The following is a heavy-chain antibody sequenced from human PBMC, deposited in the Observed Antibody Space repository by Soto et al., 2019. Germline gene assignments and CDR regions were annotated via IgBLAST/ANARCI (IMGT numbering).Heavy chain of an antibody. CDR2: IIPIFGTA. J-gene: IGHJ4*02. D-gene: IGHD2-15*01. Sequence: QVQLVQSGAEVKKPGSSVKVSCKAYGGTLSSYAISWVRQAPGQGLEWMGGIIPIFGTANYAQKFQGRVTITADESTSTSYMELSSLRSEDTAVYYCARVLYCCGGSSSHCWGQGTLVTVSS. V-gene: IGHV1-69*01. CDR1: GGTLSSYA. CDR3: ARVLYCCGGSSSHC.